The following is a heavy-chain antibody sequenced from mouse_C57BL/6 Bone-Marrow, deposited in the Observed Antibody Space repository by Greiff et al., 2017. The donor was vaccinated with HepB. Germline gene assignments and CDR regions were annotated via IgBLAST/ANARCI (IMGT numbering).Heavy chain of an antibody. CDR2: ISYDGSN. CDR1: GYSITSGYY. D-gene: IGHD4-1*01. V-gene: IGHV3-6*01. J-gene: IGHJ3*01. Sequence: DVQLQESGPGLVKPSQSLSLTCSVTGYSITSGYYWNWIRQFPGNKLEWMGYISYDGSNNYNPSLKNRISITRDTSKNQFFLKLNSVTTEDTATYYCASPSNWDMTWFAYWGQGTLVTVSA. CDR3: ASPSNWDMTWFAY.